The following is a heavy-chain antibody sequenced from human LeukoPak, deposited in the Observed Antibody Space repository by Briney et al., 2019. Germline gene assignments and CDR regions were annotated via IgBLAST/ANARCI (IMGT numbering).Heavy chain of an antibody. CDR3: ARESSSQNYFYMDA. V-gene: IGHV3-48*01. CDR1: GFTFKSYS. CDR2: ISGSSATK. J-gene: IGHJ6*03. Sequence: PGGSLRLSCTTAGFTFKSYSMNWVRQAPGKGLEWLSYISGSSATKDYSDSVRGRFTISRDNAKDSLYLQMNSLRAEDTAVYYCARESSSQNYFYMDAWGNGTTVSVSS.